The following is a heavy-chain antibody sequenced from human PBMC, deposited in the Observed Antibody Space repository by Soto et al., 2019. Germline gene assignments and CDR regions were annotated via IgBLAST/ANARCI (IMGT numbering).Heavy chain of an antibody. Sequence: ASVKVSCKASGYTFTSYGISWVRQAPGQGLEWMGWISAYNGNTNYAQKFQGRVTITADESTSTAYMELSSLRSEDTAVYYCARDNIDDILTGSWYDYWGQGTLVTVSS. CDR2: ISAYNGNT. D-gene: IGHD3-9*01. CDR3: ARDNIDDILTGSWYDY. J-gene: IGHJ4*02. CDR1: GYTFTSYG. V-gene: IGHV1-18*01.